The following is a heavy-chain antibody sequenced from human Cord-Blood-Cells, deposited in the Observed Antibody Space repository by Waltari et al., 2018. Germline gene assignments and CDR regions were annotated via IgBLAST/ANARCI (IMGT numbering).Heavy chain of an antibody. J-gene: IGHJ5*02. D-gene: IGHD5-18*01. CDR1: GGTLRSYA. CDR3: ARDKWVDTAMVMNWFDP. Sequence: QVQLVQSGAEVKKPGSSVKVSCKASGGTLRSYAITWGRDAPGKGLEWMGRIIPILGIANYAQKFQGRVTITSDKSTSTAYMELSSLRSEDTAVYYCARDKWVDTAMVMNWFDPWGQGTLVTVSS. CDR2: IIPILGIA. V-gene: IGHV1-69*09.